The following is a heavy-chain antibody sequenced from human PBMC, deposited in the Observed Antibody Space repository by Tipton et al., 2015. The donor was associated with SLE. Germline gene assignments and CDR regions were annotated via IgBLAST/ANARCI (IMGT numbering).Heavy chain of an antibody. D-gene: IGHD3-16*01. CDR1: GFTFDDYA. CDR2: ISWDSANK. CDR3: AKANYYDTSLDI. V-gene: IGHV3-9*01. J-gene: IGHJ3*02. Sequence: SLRLSCAASGFTFDDYAMHWVRQSPGKGLEWVSSISWDSANKRYAHSVRGRFTVSRDNAKNSLYLQMNSLREEDTALFYCAKANYYDTSLDIWGRGTMVTVSS.